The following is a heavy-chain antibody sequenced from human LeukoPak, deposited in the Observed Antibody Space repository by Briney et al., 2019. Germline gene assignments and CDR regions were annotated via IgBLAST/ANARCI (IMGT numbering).Heavy chain of an antibody. CDR3: ARRVPFLSTDY. Sequence: SETLSLTCAVSGYSISSGYYWGWIRPPPGKGLEWIGSIYHSGSTYYNPSLKSRVTISVDTSKNQFSLKLSSVTAADTAVYYCARRVPFLSTDYWGQGTLVTVSS. J-gene: IGHJ4*02. CDR1: GYSISSGYY. CDR2: IYHSGST. D-gene: IGHD2-2*01. V-gene: IGHV4-38-2*01.